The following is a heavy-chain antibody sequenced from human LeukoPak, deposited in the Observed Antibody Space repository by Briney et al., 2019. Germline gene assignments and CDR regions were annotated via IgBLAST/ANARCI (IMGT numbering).Heavy chain of an antibody. V-gene: IGHV3-74*03. J-gene: IGHJ4*02. Sequence: GGSLRLSCVASGFTFSNYWMNWVRQAPGKGLGWVSSINTDGSSTKYADSVKGRFTISRDNAKNTLYLQMNSLRAEDTAVYYCAWPASGWYWFDNWGQGSLVTVSS. CDR2: INTDGSST. D-gene: IGHD6-19*01. CDR1: GFTFSNYW. CDR3: AWPASGWYWFDN.